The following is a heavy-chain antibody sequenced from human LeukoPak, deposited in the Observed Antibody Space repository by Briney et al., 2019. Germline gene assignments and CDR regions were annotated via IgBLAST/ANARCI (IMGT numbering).Heavy chain of an antibody. CDR3: AATYYYGSGSGGGFDY. D-gene: IGHD3-10*01. CDR2: MKQDGSEK. Sequence: GGSLRLSCAASGFTFSSYWMSWVRQAPGKGLEWVANMKQDGSEKYYVDSVKGRFTISRDNAKNSLYLQMNSLRAEDTAVYYCAATYYYGSGSGGGFDYWGQGTLVTVSS. J-gene: IGHJ4*02. V-gene: IGHV3-7*01. CDR1: GFTFSSYW.